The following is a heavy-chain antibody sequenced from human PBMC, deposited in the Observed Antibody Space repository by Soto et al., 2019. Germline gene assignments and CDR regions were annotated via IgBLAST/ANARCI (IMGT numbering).Heavy chain of an antibody. V-gene: IGHV2-5*02. J-gene: IGHJ6*02. CDR1: GFSLTTSGVG. CDR3: ALSALLGGVVGAMDV. Sequence: QITLKESGPTLVKPTQTLTLTCTFSGFSLTTSGVGVGWIRQPPLKALAFLAFIYWDDDKRYRPSLKNRLTIAKDTSKNQVVLRLTNLEPVDTATYYCALSALLGGVVGAMDVWGQGTTVTASS. CDR2: IYWDDDK. D-gene: IGHD3-16*01.